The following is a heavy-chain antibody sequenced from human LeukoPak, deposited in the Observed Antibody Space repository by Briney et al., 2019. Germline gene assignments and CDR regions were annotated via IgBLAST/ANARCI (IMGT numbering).Heavy chain of an antibody. V-gene: IGHV3-48*03. CDR3: ASEDWNQGGYYYGMDV. CDR1: GFTFSSYE. J-gene: IGHJ6*02. Sequence: GGSLRLSCAASGFTFSSYEMNWVRQAPGKGLEWVSYISSSGSTIYYADSVKGRFTSSRDNAKNSLYLQMNSLRAEDTAVYYCASEDWNQGGYYYGMDVWGQGTTVTVSS. CDR2: ISSSGSTI. D-gene: IGHD1-1*01.